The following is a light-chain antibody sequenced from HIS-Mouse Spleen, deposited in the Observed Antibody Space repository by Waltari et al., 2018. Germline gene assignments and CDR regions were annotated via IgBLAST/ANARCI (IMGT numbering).Light chain of an antibody. V-gene: IGLV3-10*01. Sequence: SYELTQPPSVSVSPGQTARITCSGDALPKKHAYCYQQKSGQAPVLVISEDSKRPSGIPERFSGSSSGTMATLTISGAQVEDEADYYCYSTDSSGNHRVFGGGTKLTVL. CDR3: YSTDSSGNHRV. CDR1: ALPKKH. CDR2: EDS. J-gene: IGLJ2*01.